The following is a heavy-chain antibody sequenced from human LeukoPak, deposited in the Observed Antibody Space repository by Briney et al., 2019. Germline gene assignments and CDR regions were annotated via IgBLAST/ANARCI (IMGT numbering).Heavy chain of an antibody. Sequence: ASVKVSCKASGYTFTSYYMHWVRQAPGQGLEWMGIINPSGGSTSYAQKFQGRVTMTRDTSTSTAYMELSSLRSEDTAVYYCARDSDGQRYCSSTSCYLGYWGQGTLVTVSS. D-gene: IGHD2-2*01. CDR2: INPSGGST. V-gene: IGHV1-46*01. J-gene: IGHJ4*02. CDR1: GYTFTSYY. CDR3: ARDSDGQRYCSSTSCYLGY.